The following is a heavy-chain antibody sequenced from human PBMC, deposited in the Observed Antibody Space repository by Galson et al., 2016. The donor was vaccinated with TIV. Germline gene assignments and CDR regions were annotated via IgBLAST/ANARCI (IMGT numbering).Heavy chain of an antibody. CDR1: GYTFNYYA. J-gene: IGHJ3*02. Sequence: SVKVSCKASGYTFNYYAIHWVRQAPGQRLEWMGWINAGNGNTKYSQTFQGRVTITTDTSATTAYMELTSLRSEDTAVYYCARDRPIDGLAPDALDIWGQGTMVTVSS. V-gene: IGHV1-3*01. CDR2: INAGNGNT. D-gene: IGHD3/OR15-3a*01. CDR3: ARDRPIDGLAPDALDI.